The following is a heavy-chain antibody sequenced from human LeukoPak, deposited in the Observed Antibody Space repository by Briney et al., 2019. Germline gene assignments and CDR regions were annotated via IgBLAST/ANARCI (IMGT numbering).Heavy chain of an antibody. Sequence: GGSLRLSCAVSGFPLSSYSINWVRQAPGKGLEWVSYISSSSITIYYADSVKGRFTISRDNAKNSLYLQMNSLRAEDTAVYYCARVETLYYYDSSGYLRYWGQGTLVTVSS. V-gene: IGHV3-48*04. CDR1: GFPLSSYS. CDR3: ARVETLYYYDSSGYLRY. J-gene: IGHJ4*02. CDR2: ISSSSITI. D-gene: IGHD3-22*01.